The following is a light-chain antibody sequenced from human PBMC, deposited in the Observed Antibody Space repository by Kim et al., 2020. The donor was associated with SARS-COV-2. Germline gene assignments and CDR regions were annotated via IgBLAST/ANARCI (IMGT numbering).Light chain of an antibody. V-gene: IGLV3-1*01. Sequence: SYELTQPPSVSVSPGQTASITCSGDQLGDKYVCWYQQRPGQSPVLVIYQDKNRPSGIPERFSGSNSGNTATLTISGTQAMDEADYYCQAWDTTVEFGGGT. J-gene: IGLJ2*01. CDR3: QAWDTTVE. CDR2: QDK. CDR1: QLGDKY.